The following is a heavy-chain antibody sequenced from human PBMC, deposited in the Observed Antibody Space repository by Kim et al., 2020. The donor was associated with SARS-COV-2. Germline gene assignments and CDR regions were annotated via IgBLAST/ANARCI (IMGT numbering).Heavy chain of an antibody. J-gene: IGHJ4*01. CDR3: AMGPIGVLQKASYFD. V-gene: IGHV1-69*13. Sequence: SVKVSCKASGGSLTDLTRIGISWVRQAPGQGLEWMGGILPLIGTTNYAQTFQDRLTITADESTRTVYMELSSLRSGDEAVYYCAMGPIGVLQKASYFD. CDR2: ILPLIGTT. D-gene: IGHD3-10*01. CDR1: GGSLTDLTRIG.